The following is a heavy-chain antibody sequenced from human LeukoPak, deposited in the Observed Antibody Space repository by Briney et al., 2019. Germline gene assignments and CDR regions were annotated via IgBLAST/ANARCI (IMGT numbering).Heavy chain of an antibody. V-gene: IGHV3-7*01. CDR3: ARDSSSWHDLTPENFDI. D-gene: IGHD6-13*01. CDR1: GFTFSSYW. CDR2: IKQDGSEK. Sequence: GGSLRLSCAASGFTFSSYWMSWVRQAPGKGLEWVTNIKQDGSEKYYVDSVKGRFTISRDNAKNSLYLQMNSLRAEDTAVYYCARDSSSWHDLTPENFDIWGLGTMVTVSS. J-gene: IGHJ3*02.